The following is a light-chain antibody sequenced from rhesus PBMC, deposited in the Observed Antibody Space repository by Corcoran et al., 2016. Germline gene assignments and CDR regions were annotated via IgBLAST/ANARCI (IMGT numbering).Light chain of an antibody. Sequence: DIVMTQTPLSLPVTPGEPASISCRSSQSLLHSNGNTYLDWNLQKAGQSPRLLIYKVYNRETGGPDRFSGSGSGTDCTLKISRVEPEYVGVYYCMQSTKDPFTFGPGTKLDI. V-gene: IGKV2S2*01. CDR2: KVY. J-gene: IGKJ3*01. CDR1: QSLLHSNGNTY. CDR3: MQSTKDPFT.